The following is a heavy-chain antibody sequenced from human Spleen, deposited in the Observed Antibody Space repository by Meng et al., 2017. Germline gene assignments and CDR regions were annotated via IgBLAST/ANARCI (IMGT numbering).Heavy chain of an antibody. CDR3: RAGYSSSWTHDY. CDR2: IKQDGSEK. J-gene: IGHJ4*02. Sequence: GGSLRLSSAASGFTFSTYWMNWVRQAPGKGLEWVANIKQDGSEKYYVDSGKGRFTISRDDSKNTAYLQMNSLKTEDTAVYYCRAGYSSSWTHDYWGQGTLVTVSS. CDR1: GFTFSTYW. D-gene: IGHD6-13*01. V-gene: IGHV3-7*03.